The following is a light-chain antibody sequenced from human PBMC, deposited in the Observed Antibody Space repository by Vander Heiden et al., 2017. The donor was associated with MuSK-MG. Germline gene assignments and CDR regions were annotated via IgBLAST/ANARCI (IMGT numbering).Light chain of an antibody. Sequence: SLPVTPGEPASISCRSSQSLLHSNGYNYLDWYLQKPGQSPQLLIYLGSNRASGVPDRFSGSGSGTDFTLKISRVEAEDVGVYYCMQALQTPLTFGGGTKVEIK. CDR1: QSLLHSNGYNY. CDR2: LGS. V-gene: IGKV2-28*01. J-gene: IGKJ4*01. CDR3: MQALQTPLT.